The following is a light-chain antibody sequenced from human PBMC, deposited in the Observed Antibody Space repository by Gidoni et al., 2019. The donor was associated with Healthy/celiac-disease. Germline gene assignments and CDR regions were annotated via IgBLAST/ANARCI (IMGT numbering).Light chain of an antibody. Sequence: QTVVTQEASLTVSPGGTVTLTCATNTGAVSSGYYANWFQQKPGQAPRALIYSTSNKNSWTPARFSVSLVGGKASLTLSGVQPADESEYYCLLYFGSPLGMVFGGGTKLTVL. CDR3: LLYFGSPLGMV. CDR2: STS. V-gene: IGLV7-43*01. J-gene: IGLJ3*02. CDR1: TGAVSSGYY.